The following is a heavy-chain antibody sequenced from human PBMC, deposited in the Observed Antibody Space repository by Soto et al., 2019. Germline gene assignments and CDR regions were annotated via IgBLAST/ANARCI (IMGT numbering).Heavy chain of an antibody. CDR1: GGSVSSRDYY. V-gene: IGHV4-39*01. CDR3: ARRVDAPRYYGLDV. CDR2: IYYTGST. J-gene: IGHJ6*02. Sequence: NPSVALSLACNGSGGSVSSRDYYWAWIREPPGKRLEWIGMIYYTGSTYYNPSLKRRVTITXXTXXXXXSRXLXXVTXADPAFYYCARRVDAPRYYGLDVWGLGTTVT. D-gene: IGHD3-3*01.